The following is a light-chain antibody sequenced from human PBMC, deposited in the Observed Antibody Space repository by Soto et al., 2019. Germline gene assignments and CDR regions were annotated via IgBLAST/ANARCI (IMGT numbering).Light chain of an antibody. V-gene: IGKV4-1*01. CDR1: QSVFYRSTKTNY. CDR2: WAS. CDR3: QQYNTYPFS. J-gene: IGKJ4*01. Sequence: DIVMTQSPDSLTVSLGERATISCKSSQSVFYRSTKTNYLGWYQQKPGQRPRLLIYWASTREIGVPDRFSGSGSRTDFTLTISSLQAEDAAIYYCQQYNTYPFSFGGGTKVEIK.